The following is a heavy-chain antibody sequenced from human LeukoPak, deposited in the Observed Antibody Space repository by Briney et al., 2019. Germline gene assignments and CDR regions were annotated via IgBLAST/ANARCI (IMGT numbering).Heavy chain of an antibody. CDR2: IRSKAYGGTT. D-gene: IGHD3-16*01. Sequence: GGSLRLSCTASGFTFGDYAMSWVRQAPGKGLEWVGFIRSKAYGGTTEYAASVKGRFTISRDDSKSIAYLQMNSLKTEDTAVYYCTRATPLGYSRDYWGQGTLVTVSS. CDR3: TRATPLGYSRDY. CDR1: GFTFGDYA. V-gene: IGHV3-49*04. J-gene: IGHJ4*02.